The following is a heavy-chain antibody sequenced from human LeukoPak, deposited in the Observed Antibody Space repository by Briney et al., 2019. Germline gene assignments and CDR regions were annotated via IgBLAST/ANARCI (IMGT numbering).Heavy chain of an antibody. V-gene: IGHV4-59*10. J-gene: IGHJ3*02. Sequence: SETLSLTCAVYGGSFSGYFWSWIRQPAGKGLEWIGRIYTSGSTKYSPSLESRVTMSIDTSKNQFSLKLTSVTAADTAVYYCARTGTTHDAFDIWGQGTMVTVSS. CDR3: ARTGTTHDAFDI. D-gene: IGHD1-1*01. CDR1: GGSFSGYF. CDR2: IYTSGST.